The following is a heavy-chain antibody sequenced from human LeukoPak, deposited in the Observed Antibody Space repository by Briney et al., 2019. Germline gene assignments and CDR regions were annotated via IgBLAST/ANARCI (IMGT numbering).Heavy chain of an antibody. V-gene: IGHV4-34*01. CDR1: GGSFSGYY. D-gene: IGHD3-10*01. CDR2: IYYSGST. J-gene: IGHJ4*02. CDR3: ARLVGSYGSGSYSREFDY. Sequence: SETLSLTCGVYGGSFSGYYWNWIRQSPGKGLEWIGSIYYSGSTYYNPSLKSRVTISVDTSKNQFSLKLSSVTAADAAVYYCARLVGSYGSGSYSREFDYWGQGTLVTVSS.